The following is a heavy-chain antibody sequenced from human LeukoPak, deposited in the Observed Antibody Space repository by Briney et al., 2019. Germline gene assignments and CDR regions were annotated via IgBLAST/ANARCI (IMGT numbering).Heavy chain of an antibody. CDR1: GGTFSSYA. CDR2: IIPIFGTA. D-gene: IGHD6-13*01. Sequence: SVKVSCKASGGTFSSYAISWVRQAPGQGLEWLGGIIPIFGTANYAQKFQGRVTITTDESTSTAYMELSSLRSEDTAVYYCARGIPSDSPGQYSSSWRFDYWGQGTLVTVSS. J-gene: IGHJ4*02. V-gene: IGHV1-69*05. CDR3: ARGIPSDSPGQYSSSWRFDY.